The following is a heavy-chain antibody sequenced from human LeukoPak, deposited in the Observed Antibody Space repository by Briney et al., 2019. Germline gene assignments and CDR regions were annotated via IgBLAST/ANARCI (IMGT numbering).Heavy chain of an antibody. D-gene: IGHD3-10*01. CDR1: GGSISSYY. Sequence: SETLSLTSTVPGGSISSYYWSWIRQPAGKGLEWIGRIYTSGRTNYNPSLKSRVTMSVDTSKNQFSLKLSSVTAADTAVYYCARGQITMVRGVTVVDAFDIWGQGTMVTVSS. CDR2: IYTSGRT. CDR3: ARGQITMVRGVTVVDAFDI. J-gene: IGHJ3*02. V-gene: IGHV4-4*07.